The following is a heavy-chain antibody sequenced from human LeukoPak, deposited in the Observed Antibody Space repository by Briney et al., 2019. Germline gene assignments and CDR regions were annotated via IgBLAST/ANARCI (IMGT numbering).Heavy chain of an antibody. CDR2: ISSSSSYI. D-gene: IGHD1-1*01. J-gene: IGHJ4*02. V-gene: IGHV3-21*01. Sequence: LSLTCTVSGGSISSGDYYWSWVRQAPGKGLEWVSSISSSSSYIYYADSVKGRFTISRDNAKNSLYLQMNSLRAEDTAVYYCARDGNWNDPMDYWGQGTLVTVSS. CDR1: GGSISSGDYY. CDR3: ARDGNWNDPMDY.